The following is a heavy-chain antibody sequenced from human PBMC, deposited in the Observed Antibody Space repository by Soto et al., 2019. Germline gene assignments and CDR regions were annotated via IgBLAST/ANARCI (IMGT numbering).Heavy chain of an antibody. CDR2: IYYSGST. D-gene: IGHD2-8*01. CDR3: ARVEPNYYGMDV. Sequence: QVQLQESGPGLVKPSETLSLTCTVSGGSISSYYWSWIRQPPGKGLEWIGYIYYSGSTNYNSSLKSRVTISVDTAKNQFSLKLSSVTAADTAVYYCARVEPNYYGMDVWGQGTTVTVSS. V-gene: IGHV4-59*01. J-gene: IGHJ6*02. CDR1: GGSISSYY.